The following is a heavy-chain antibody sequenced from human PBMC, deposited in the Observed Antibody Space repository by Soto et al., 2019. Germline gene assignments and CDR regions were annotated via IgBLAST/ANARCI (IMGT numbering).Heavy chain of an antibody. CDR1: GFTFSSYE. CDR3: AREDTRKNYFYYYGMDV. Sequence: GGSLRLSCAASGFTFSSYEMNWVRQAPGKELEWVSYISSSGSSTYYADSVKGRFTISRDNAKNSLYLQMNSLRAEDTAVYYCAREDTRKNYFYYYGMDVWGQGTTVTVSS. J-gene: IGHJ6*02. D-gene: IGHD3-3*01. CDR2: ISSSGSST. V-gene: IGHV3-48*03.